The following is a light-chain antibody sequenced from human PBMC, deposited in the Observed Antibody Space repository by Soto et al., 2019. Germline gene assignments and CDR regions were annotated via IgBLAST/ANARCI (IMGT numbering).Light chain of an antibody. CDR1: QSVSSN. Sequence: MTQYPASLSVSPRDRATLSCRASQSVSSNLAWYQQKLGQAPRLLIYGSSTRAAGIPARFSGGGSGTEFTLTISSLQSEDLATYYCQQYNNWPRTFGQGTKVDIK. CDR3: QQYNNWPRT. J-gene: IGKJ1*01. CDR2: GSS. V-gene: IGKV3-15*01.